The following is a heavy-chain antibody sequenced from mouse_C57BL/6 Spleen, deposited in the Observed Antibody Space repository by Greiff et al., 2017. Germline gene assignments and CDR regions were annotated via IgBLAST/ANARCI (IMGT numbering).Heavy chain of an antibody. J-gene: IGHJ1*03. CDR3: ARELTGTWYFDV. D-gene: IGHD4-1*01. V-gene: IGHV1-80*01. Sequence: QVHVKQSGAELVKPGASVKISCKASGYAFSSYWMNWVKQRPGKGLEWIGQIYPGDGDTNYNGKFKGKATLTADKSSSTAYMQLSSLTSEDSAVYFCARELTGTWYFDVWGTGTTVTVSS. CDR2: IYPGDGDT. CDR1: GYAFSSYW.